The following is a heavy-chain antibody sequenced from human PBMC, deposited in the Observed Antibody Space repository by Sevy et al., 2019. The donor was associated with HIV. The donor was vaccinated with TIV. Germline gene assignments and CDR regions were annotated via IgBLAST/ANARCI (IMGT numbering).Heavy chain of an antibody. CDR1: GFTSGDYA. CDR3: SRGRGYSYGYVDY. J-gene: IGHJ4*02. Sequence: GGSLRLSCTASGFTSGDYAMNWFRQAPGKGMEWVGLIRRKAYGGTTEYAASVKGRFTISRDDSKSMAYLQMNSLKTEDTAVYYCSRGRGYSYGYVDYWGQGTLVTVSS. D-gene: IGHD5-18*01. CDR2: IRRKAYGGTT. V-gene: IGHV3-49*03.